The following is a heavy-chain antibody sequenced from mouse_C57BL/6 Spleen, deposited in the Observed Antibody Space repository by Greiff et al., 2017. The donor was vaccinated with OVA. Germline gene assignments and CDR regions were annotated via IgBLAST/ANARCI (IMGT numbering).Heavy chain of an antibody. CDR1: GYSITSGYY. V-gene: IGHV3-6*01. J-gene: IGHJ1*03. CDR3: ARGYGKGYFDV. Sequence: EVQLQESGPGLVKPSQSLSLTCSVTGYSITSGYYWNWIRQFPGNKLEWMGYISYDGSNNYNPSLKNRISITRDTSKNQFFLKLNSVTTEDTATYYCARGYGKGYFDVWGTGTTVTVSS. CDR2: ISYDGSN. D-gene: IGHD2-10*02.